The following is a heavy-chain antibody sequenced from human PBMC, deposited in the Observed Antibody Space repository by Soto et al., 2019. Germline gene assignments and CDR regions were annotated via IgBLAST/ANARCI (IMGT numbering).Heavy chain of an antibody. D-gene: IGHD3-16*01. V-gene: IGHV3-15*07. CDR2: IKGKGIGGTI. Sequence: EVQLAESGGDLVKPGGSLRLSCAASGFICITAGMNWVRQTPGRGLEWVARIKGKGIGGTIDYAAPVKGRFTISRDDSKNTLYLEMNSLNTEDTAVYYCTADLPDWGAYAFDYGGQGILVTVSS. J-gene: IGHJ4*02. CDR3: TADLPDWGAYAFDY. CDR1: GFICITAG.